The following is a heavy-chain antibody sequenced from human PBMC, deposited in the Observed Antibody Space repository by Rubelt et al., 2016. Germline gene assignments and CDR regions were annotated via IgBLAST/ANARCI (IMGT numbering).Heavy chain of an antibody. CDR3: ATGEGQLRFIGTTNLDY. CDR1: GYTLTELS. V-gene: IGHV1-24*01. Sequence: QVQLVQSGAEVKKPGASVKVSCKVSGYTLTELSMHWVRQAPGKGLEWMGGFDPEDGETIYAQKFQARVTMTEDTYTDTAYMELSSMRSEDTAVYYCATGEGQLRFIGTTNLDYWGQGTLVTVSS. D-gene: IGHD1-7*01. CDR2: FDPEDGET. J-gene: IGHJ4*02.